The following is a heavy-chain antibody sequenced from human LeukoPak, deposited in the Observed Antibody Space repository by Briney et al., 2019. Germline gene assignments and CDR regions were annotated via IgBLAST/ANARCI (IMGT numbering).Heavy chain of an antibody. D-gene: IGHD5-18*01. V-gene: IGHV3-23*01. CDR3: AKGRDTAMVQRGFDP. CDR2: MSGSGGST. CDR1: GFTFSSYA. J-gene: IGHJ5*02. Sequence: GGSLRLSCAASGFTFSSYAMSWVCQAPGKGLEWVSAMSGSGGSTYYADSVKGRFTISRDNSKNTLYLQMNSLRAEDTAVYYCAKGRDTAMVQRGFDPWGQGTLVTVSS.